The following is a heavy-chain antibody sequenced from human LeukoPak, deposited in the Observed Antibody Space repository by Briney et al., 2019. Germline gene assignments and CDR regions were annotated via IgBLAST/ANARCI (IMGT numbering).Heavy chain of an antibody. CDR1: GGSISSYY. D-gene: IGHD6-6*01. CDR3: ARVRIAAILDY. Sequence: SSETLSLTCTVSGGSISSYYWSWIRQPPGKGLEWIGYIYYSGSTNYNPSLKSRVTISVDTSKNQLSLKLSSVTAADTAVYYCARVRIAAILDYWGQGTLVTVSS. CDR2: IYYSGST. V-gene: IGHV4-59*01. J-gene: IGHJ4*02.